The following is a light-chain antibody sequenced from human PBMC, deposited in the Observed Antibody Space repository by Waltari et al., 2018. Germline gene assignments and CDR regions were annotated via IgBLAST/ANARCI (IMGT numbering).Light chain of an antibody. V-gene: IGLV2-14*03. Sequence: QSALTHPASVSRSPGQANSIPCPGCSSDIGAYHVVSWYQQHSGKAPNLMIYEGSNRPSGVSNRFSGSKSGNTASLTISWLLAEDEADYYCISYSSSTTLGVFGGGTKLTVL. CDR2: EGS. J-gene: IGLJ2*01. CDR1: SSDIGAYHV. CDR3: ISYSSSTTLGV.